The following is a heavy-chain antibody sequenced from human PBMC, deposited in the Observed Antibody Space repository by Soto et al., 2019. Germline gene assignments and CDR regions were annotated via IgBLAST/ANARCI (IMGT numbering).Heavy chain of an antibody. J-gene: IGHJ4*02. CDR2: IYYSGST. V-gene: IGHV4-31*03. CDR1: GGSISSGGYY. CDR3: AASITGTSFDY. D-gene: IGHD1-7*01. Sequence: QVQLQESGPGLVKPSQTLSLTCTVSGGSISSGGYYWRWIRQHPGKGLEWIGYIYYSGSTYYNPSLKSRVTISVDTSKNQFSLKLSTVPAADTAVYYCAASITGTSFDYSGQVTLVTVSS.